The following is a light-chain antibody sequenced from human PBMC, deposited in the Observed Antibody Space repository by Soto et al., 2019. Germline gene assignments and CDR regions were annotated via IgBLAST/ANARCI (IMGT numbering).Light chain of an antibody. Sequence: QSVLSQPPSLSGARGQWVTISCTGSSSNIGAGYDVHWYQQLPGTAPKLLIYDNNDRPSGVPDRFSGSKSGTSAALPISGLQAEDEADYYCQSYDSSLSGYVFGAGTKVTVL. CDR1: SSNIGAGYD. V-gene: IGLV1-40*01. CDR2: DNN. CDR3: QSYDSSLSGYV. J-gene: IGLJ1*01.